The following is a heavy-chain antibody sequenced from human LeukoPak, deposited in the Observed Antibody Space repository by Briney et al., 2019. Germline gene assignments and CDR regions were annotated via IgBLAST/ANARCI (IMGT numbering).Heavy chain of an antibody. CDR2: ISSSSSYI. Sequence: GGSLRLSCAASGFTFSSYSMNWVRQAPGKGLEWVSSISSSSSYIYYADSVKGRFTISRDNAKNSLYLQMNSLRAEDTAVYYCARDFQQLVYRAFDIWGQGTMVTVSS. J-gene: IGHJ3*02. CDR3: ARDFQQLVYRAFDI. CDR1: GFTFSSYS. V-gene: IGHV3-21*01. D-gene: IGHD6-13*01.